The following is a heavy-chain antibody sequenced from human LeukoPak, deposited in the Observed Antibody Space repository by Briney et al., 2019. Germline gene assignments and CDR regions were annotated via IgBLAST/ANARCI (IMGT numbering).Heavy chain of an antibody. J-gene: IGHJ4*02. Sequence: ASVKVSCKASGYTFTDYYVHWVRQAPGQGLEWMGWINPNSGGTNYAQKFQGRVTMTRDTSTSTVYMELSSRRSEDTAVYYCARDLRFGELFNYPTLDYWGQGTLVTVSS. CDR1: GYTFTDYY. V-gene: IGHV1-2*02. D-gene: IGHD3-10*01. CDR2: INPNSGGT. CDR3: ARDLRFGELFNYPTLDY.